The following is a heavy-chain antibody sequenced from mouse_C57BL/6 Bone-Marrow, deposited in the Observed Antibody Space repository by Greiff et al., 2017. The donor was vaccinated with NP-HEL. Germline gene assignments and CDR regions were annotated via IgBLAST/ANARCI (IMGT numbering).Heavy chain of an antibody. D-gene: IGHD1-1*01. CDR3: AREGVITTVVFDY. Sequence: QVQLQQPGAELVKPGASVQLSCKASGYTFTSYWMQWVKQRPGQGLEWIGEIDPSDSYTNYNQKFKGKATLTVDTSSSTAYMQLSSLTSEDSAVYYCAREGVITTVVFDYWGQGTTLTVSS. V-gene: IGHV1-50*01. CDR2: IDPSDSYT. J-gene: IGHJ2*01. CDR1: GYTFTSYW.